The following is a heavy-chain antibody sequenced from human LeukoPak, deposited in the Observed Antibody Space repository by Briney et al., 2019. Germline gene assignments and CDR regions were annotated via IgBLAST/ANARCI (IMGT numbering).Heavy chain of an antibody. CDR3: AREITMVRGVPLYYFDY. D-gene: IGHD3-10*01. CDR1: GYTFTSYG. J-gene: IGHJ4*02. CDR2: ISAYNGNT. V-gene: IGHV1-18*04. Sequence: ASVKVSCKASGYTFTSYGISWVRQAPGQGLEWMGLISAYNGNTNYAQKLQGRVTMTTATSTSTAYMEPRSLRSDDTAVYYCAREITMVRGVPLYYFDYWGQGPLVTVSS.